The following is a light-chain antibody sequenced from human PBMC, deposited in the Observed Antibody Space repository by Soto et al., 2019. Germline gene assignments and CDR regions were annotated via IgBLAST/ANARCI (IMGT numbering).Light chain of an antibody. CDR3: SSYAGSPYV. CDR1: SSDVGGYNY. V-gene: IGLV2-8*01. CDR2: EVS. Sequence: QCVLTQPPYASGSPGQSVTISCTRTSSDVGGYNYVSWYQQHPGKAPKLMIYEVSKRPSGVPDRFSGSKSGNTASLTVSGLQAEDEADYYCSSYAGSPYVFGTGTKVTVL. J-gene: IGLJ1*01.